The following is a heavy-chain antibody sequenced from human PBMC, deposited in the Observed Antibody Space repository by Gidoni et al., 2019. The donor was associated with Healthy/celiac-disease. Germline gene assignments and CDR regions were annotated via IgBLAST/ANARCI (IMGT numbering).Heavy chain of an antibody. D-gene: IGHD3-10*01. Sequence: QVQLQQWGAGLLKPSETLSLTCAVYGGSFSGYYWSWIRQPPGKGLEWIGEINHSGSTNYNPSLKSRVTISVDTSKNQFSLKLSSVTAADTAVYYCARGRRVRGVRSFDPWGQGTLVTVSS. J-gene: IGHJ5*02. CDR1: GGSFSGYY. CDR3: ARGRRVRGVRSFDP. V-gene: IGHV4-34*01. CDR2: INHSGST.